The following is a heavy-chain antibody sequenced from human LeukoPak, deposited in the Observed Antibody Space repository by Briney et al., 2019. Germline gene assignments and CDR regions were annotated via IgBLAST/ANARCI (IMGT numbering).Heavy chain of an antibody. CDR2: IKEDGNED. D-gene: IGHD3-22*01. V-gene: IGHV3-7*04. CDR1: GFSFREHW. J-gene: IGHJ4*02. CDR3: ARGLFDSDGYYFDY. Sequence: GGSLRLSCTVSGFSFREHWMSWVRQAPGKGLEWVGNIKEDGNEDYYVDSVEGRFVIFRDNAKNSLYLQMHSLRAEDTAVFYCARGLFDSDGYYFDYWGQGTLVTVSS.